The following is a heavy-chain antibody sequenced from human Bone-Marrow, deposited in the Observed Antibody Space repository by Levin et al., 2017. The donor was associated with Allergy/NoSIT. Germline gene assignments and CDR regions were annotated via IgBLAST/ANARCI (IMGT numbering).Heavy chain of an antibody. CDR1: GFSVSRNY. D-gene: IGHD6-13*01. Sequence: GGSLRLSCAASGFSVSRNYMSWVRQAPGKGLEWVSLIYSGGDTQYADSVKGRFTISRDNSRTTLYLQMNSLRGDDTAVYDCAGNGVGTAAGTPWGQGTLGSVSS. V-gene: IGHV3-66*01. CDR3: AGNGVGTAAGTP. CDR2: IYSGGDT. J-gene: IGHJ4*02.